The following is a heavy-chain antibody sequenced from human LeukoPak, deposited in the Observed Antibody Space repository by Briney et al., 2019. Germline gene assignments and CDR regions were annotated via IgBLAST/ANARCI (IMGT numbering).Heavy chain of an antibody. CDR1: GYSISSGYY. J-gene: IGHJ4*02. V-gene: IGHV4-38-2*02. CDR2: IYHSGST. D-gene: IGHD1-26*01. Sequence: SETLSLTCTVSGYSISSGYYWGWIRQPPGKGLEWIGSIYHSGSTYYNPSLKSRVTISVDTSKNQFSLKLSSVTAADTAVYYCARDLLRGSYSLWGQGTLVTVSS. CDR3: ARDLLRGSYSL.